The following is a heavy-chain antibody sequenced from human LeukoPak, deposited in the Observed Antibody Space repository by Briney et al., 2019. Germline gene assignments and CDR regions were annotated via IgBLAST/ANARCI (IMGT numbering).Heavy chain of an antibody. J-gene: IGHJ4*02. CDR3: ARDDSGSYFEFDY. CDR2: INPNSGGT. Sequence: ASVKVSCKASGYTFTGYYLHWVRQAPGQGLEWMGWINPNSGGTNYAQKFQGRVTMTRDTSITTAYMELSRLRSDDTAVYYCARDDSGSYFEFDYWGQGTLVTVSS. CDR1: GYTFTGYY. V-gene: IGHV1-2*02. D-gene: IGHD1-26*01.